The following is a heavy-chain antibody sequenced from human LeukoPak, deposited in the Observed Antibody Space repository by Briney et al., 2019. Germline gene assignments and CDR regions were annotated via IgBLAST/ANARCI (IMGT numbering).Heavy chain of an antibody. CDR2: IIPILGIA. CDR3: ASAKERTVTTVDSYYYYGMDV. J-gene: IGHJ6*02. D-gene: IGHD4-17*01. CDR1: GGTFSSYA. Sequence: GASVKVSCKASGGTFSSYAISWVRQAPGQGLEWMGRIIPILGIANYAQKFQGRVTITADKSTSTAYMELSSLRSEDTAVYYCASAKERTVTTVDSYYYYGMDVWGQGTTVTVSS. V-gene: IGHV1-69*04.